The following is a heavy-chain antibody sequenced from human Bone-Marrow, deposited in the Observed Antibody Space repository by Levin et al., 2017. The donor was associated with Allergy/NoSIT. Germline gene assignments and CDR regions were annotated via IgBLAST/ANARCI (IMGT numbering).Heavy chain of an antibody. CDR3: TKEGGYRCGYLPFDF. D-gene: IGHD5-18*01. Sequence: PGGSLRLSCAASGFTFGSYAMSWVRQAPGKGLEWVSAISGTGAETYYTDAVKGRFTISRDESNNMVYLQMNSLKAEDTAVYYCTKEGGYRCGYLPFDFWGQGTLVSVSS. CDR1: GFTFGSYA. CDR2: ISGTGAET. V-gene: IGHV3-23*01. J-gene: IGHJ4*02.